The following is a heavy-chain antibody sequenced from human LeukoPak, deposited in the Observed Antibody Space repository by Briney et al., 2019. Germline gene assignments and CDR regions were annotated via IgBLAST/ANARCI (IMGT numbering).Heavy chain of an antibody. Sequence: GESLKISCKGSGYTFTSYWINWVRQMPGEGLEWMGRISPSDSYTDYSPSFQGHVTISADKSISTAYLQWSSLKASDTAMYYCATSTVRGYSYFDPWGQGTLVTVSS. CDR3: ATSTVRGYSYFDP. V-gene: IGHV5-10-1*01. CDR2: ISPSDSYT. D-gene: IGHD5-12*01. CDR1: GYTFTSYW. J-gene: IGHJ5*02.